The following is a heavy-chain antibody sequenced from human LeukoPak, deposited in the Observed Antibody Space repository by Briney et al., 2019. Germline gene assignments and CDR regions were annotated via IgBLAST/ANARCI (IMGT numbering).Heavy chain of an antibody. CDR2: IKQDGSEK. Sequence: GGTLRLSCAASGFIFSRYWMSWVRQAPGKGLECVANIKQDGSEKYYVDSVKGRFTISRDNAKNSLHLQMNSLRGEDTAVYYCARGGDSSSSVDYWGQGTLVTVSS. D-gene: IGHD6-6*01. J-gene: IGHJ4*02. V-gene: IGHV3-7*01. CDR1: GFIFSRYW. CDR3: ARGGDSSSSVDY.